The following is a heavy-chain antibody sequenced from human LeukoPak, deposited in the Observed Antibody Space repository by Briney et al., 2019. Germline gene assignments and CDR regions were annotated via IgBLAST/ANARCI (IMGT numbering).Heavy chain of an antibody. CDR3: VTVGMTSIWSYLRFDP. CDR2: ITSNGGSI. Sequence: GGSLRLSCSASGVTFSTNSMHWVRQAPGKGLEFVSAITSNGGSIYYADSVKGRFTISRDNSKNTLYLQMSSLRAEDTAVYYCVTVGMTSIWSYLRFDPRGQGTLVSVSS. D-gene: IGHD1-26*01. J-gene: IGHJ5*02. CDR1: GVTFSTNS. V-gene: IGHV3-64D*08.